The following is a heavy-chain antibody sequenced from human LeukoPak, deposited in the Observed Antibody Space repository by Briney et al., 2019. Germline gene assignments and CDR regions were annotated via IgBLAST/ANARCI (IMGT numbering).Heavy chain of an antibody. CDR1: GGTFSSYA. CDR3: ARGLGISDYFDY. D-gene: IGHD7-27*01. V-gene: IGHV1-69*04. J-gene: IGHJ4*02. Sequence: ASVTVSCKASGGTFSSYAISWVRQAPGQGLEWMGRIIPILGIANYAQKFQGRVTITADKSTSTAYMELSSLRSEDTAVYYCARGLGISDYFDYWGQGTLVTVSS. CDR2: IIPILGIA.